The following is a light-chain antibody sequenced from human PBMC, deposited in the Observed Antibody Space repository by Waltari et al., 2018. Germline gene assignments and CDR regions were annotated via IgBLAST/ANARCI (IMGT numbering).Light chain of an antibody. CDR3: QQYYSNPWT. Sequence: AIRMTQSPSSFSASTGDRVTISCGACQGISSYLALYQQKPGKAPKLLIYAASTLQSGVPSRFSGSGSGTDFTLTISSLQSEDAAVYYCQQYYSNPWTFGQGTKVQI. V-gene: IGKV1-8*01. CDR2: AAS. CDR1: QGISSY. J-gene: IGKJ1*01.